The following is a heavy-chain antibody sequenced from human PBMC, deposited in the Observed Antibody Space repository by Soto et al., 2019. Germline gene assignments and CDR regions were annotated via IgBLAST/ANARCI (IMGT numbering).Heavy chain of an antibody. Sequence: SEALSLTCTVSGGSISSGDYYWSWIRHPPGKGLEWIGYIYYSVSTYYNPSLKSRVTISVDTSKNQFSLKLSSVTAADTSVYYCAREGGKPPGAAFDSWVQGTRGTV. V-gene: IGHV4-30-4*01. CDR3: AREGGKPPGAAFDS. D-gene: IGHD2-15*01. CDR2: IYYSVST. J-gene: IGHJ3*02. CDR1: GGSISSGDYY.